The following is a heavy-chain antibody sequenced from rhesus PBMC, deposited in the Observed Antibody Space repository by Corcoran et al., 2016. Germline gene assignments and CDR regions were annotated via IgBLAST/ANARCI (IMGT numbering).Heavy chain of an antibody. CDR3: ARDQYNRFDV. CDR1: GSTFTDYY. J-gene: IGHJ5-1*01. Sequence: QVQLGQSGAEVKKPGASVKVSCKASGSTFTDYYMQWVRQAPGQGLERMGRNNPKTGGTDYAQKFQDRVTRTRDTSTSTAYMELSSLRSEDTAVYYCARDQYNRFDVWGPGVLVTVSS. CDR2: NNPKTGGT. V-gene: IGHV1-138*01.